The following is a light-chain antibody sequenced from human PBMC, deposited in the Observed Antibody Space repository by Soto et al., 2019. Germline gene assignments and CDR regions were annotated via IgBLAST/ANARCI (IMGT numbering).Light chain of an antibody. CDR3: QHDYSTPLT. V-gene: IGKV1-39*01. CDR2: AAS. Sequence: DIQMTQSPSSLSASVGDRVTITCRASQRISTYLHWYQQKPGQAPNLLIYAASTLQSGVPSRFSGSGSGTDFTLTISSLEPEEFATYFCQHDYSTPLTFGEGTKVDIK. J-gene: IGKJ4*02. CDR1: QRISTY.